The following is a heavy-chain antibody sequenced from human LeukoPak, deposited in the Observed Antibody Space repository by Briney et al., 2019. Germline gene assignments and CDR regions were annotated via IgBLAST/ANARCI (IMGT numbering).Heavy chain of an antibody. CDR1: GGSISSYY. Sequence: SKTLSLTCTVSGGSISSYYWSWIRQPPGKGLEWIGYIYYSGSTNYNPSLKSRVTISVDTSKNQFSLKLSSVTAADTAVYYCARGVPATIFGVALGYWGQGTLVTVSS. V-gene: IGHV4-59*01. D-gene: IGHD3-3*01. CDR2: IYYSGST. CDR3: ARGVPATIFGVALGY. J-gene: IGHJ4*02.